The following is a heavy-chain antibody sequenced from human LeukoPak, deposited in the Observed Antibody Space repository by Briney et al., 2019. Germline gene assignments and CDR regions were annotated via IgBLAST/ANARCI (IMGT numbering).Heavy chain of an antibody. D-gene: IGHD1-26*01. CDR3: ARRYPSGSYLDY. V-gene: IGHV4-39*01. Sequence: PSETLSLTCTVSGGSISSSSYYWGWIRQPPGKGLEWIGSIYYSGSTYYNPSLKSRVTISVDTSKNQFSLKLSSVIAADTAVYYCARRYPSGSYLDYWGQGTLVTVSS. J-gene: IGHJ4*02. CDR1: GGSISSSSYY. CDR2: IYYSGST.